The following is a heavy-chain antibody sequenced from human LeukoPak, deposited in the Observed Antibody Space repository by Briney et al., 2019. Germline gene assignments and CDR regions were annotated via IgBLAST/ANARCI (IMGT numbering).Heavy chain of an antibody. V-gene: IGHV4-61*02. D-gene: IGHD4-17*01. J-gene: IGHJ5*02. CDR3: ARDSTVLFDP. CDR1: GGSLSSGSYY. Sequence: SETLSLTCTVSGGSLSSGSYYWSWIRQPAGEGLEWIGRIYTSVGTNYNPFLKRRVTISVDTSKNQFSLKLSSVTAADTAVYYCARDSTVLFDPWGQGTQVTVSS. CDR2: IYTSVGT.